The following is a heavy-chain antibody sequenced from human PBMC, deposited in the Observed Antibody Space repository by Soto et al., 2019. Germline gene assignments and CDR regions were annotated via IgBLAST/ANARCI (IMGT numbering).Heavy chain of an antibody. D-gene: IGHD6-13*01. V-gene: IGHV3-48*02. CDR1: GFTFSSYS. CDR2: ISSSSSTI. CDR3: ARDGIVITAADGDVHDDYYYGMDV. J-gene: IGHJ6*02. Sequence: GGSLRLSCAASGFTFSSYSMNWVRQAPGKGLEWVSYISSSSSTIYYADSVKGRFTISRDNAKNSLYLQMNSLRDEDTAVYYCARDGIVITAADGDVHDDYYYGMDVWGQGTTVTVSS.